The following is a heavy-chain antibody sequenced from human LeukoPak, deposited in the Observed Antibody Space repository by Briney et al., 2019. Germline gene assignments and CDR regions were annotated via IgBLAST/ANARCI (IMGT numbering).Heavy chain of an antibody. J-gene: IGHJ4*02. CDR3: ARDQGDGAYGLDY. CDR1: GGTFSSYA. D-gene: IGHD4/OR15-4a*01. V-gene: IGHV1-69*05. Sequence: ASVKVSCTASGGTFSSYAMSWVRQAPGQGLEWMGRISPIFGTANYAQTFQGRVTITTDESTSTPYMELTSLRSEDTAVYYGARDQGDGAYGLDYWGQGTLVTVSS. CDR2: ISPIFGTA.